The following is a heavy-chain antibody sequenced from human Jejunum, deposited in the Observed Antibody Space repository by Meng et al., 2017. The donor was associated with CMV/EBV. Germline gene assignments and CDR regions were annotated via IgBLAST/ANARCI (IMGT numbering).Heavy chain of an antibody. CDR3: AREGPDYMSSYFDN. D-gene: IGHD4-11*01. Sequence: QGQVVGSGGGVVQPGGSLRFSCLASGFSFSSYSMHWVRQAPGKGLEWVAIISYDGNNRYADFVKGRFTISRDNSKNTLFLQMNTLRADDMGVYYCAREGPDYMSSYFDNWGQGTLVTVSS. CDR2: ISYDGNNR. J-gene: IGHJ4*02. V-gene: IGHV3-30*19. CDR1: GFSFSSYS.